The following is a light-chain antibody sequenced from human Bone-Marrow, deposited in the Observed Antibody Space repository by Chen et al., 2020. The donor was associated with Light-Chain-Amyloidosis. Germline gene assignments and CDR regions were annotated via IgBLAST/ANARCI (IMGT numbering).Light chain of an antibody. CDR2: RDT. CDR3: QSADSSGTYEVI. Sequence: SYELTQPPSVSVSPGQTARITCSGVDLPTKYAECYQQKPGQAPVLVIHRDTERPSGISERFSGSSSGTTATLTISGVQAEDEADYHCQSADSSGTYEVIFGGGTKLTVL. V-gene: IGLV3-25*03. J-gene: IGLJ2*01. CDR1: DLPTKY.